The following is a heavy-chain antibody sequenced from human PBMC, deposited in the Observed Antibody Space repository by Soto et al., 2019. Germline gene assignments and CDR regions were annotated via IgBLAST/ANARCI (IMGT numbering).Heavy chain of an antibody. J-gene: IGHJ6*03. Sequence: QVQLVESGGGVVQPGRSLRLSCAASGFTFSSYGMHWVRQAPGKGLEWVAVISYDGSNKYYADSVKGRFTISRDNSKNTLYLQMNRLRAEDTAVYYCAKDETTVTTPLLMDVWGKGTTVTVSS. D-gene: IGHD4-17*01. CDR2: ISYDGSNK. V-gene: IGHV3-30*18. CDR3: AKDETTVTTPLLMDV. CDR1: GFTFSSYG.